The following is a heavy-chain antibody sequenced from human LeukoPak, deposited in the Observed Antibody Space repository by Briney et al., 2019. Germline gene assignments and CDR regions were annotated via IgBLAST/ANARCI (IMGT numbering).Heavy chain of an antibody. V-gene: IGHV3-53*01. CDR2: ISNDGNT. Sequence: PGGSRRLSCAASGFTVSANYMRWVRQAPGKGLEWVSVISNDGNTYYADSVKGRFTISRDISKNTLYLQMNSLRAEDTAVYYCARDVYCSGGSCYQQWGQGTLVTASS. CDR3: ARDVYCSGGSCYQQ. J-gene: IGHJ1*01. D-gene: IGHD2-15*01. CDR1: GFTVSANY.